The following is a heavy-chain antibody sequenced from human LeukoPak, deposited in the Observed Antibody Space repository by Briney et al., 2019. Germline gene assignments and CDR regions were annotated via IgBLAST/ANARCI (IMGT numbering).Heavy chain of an antibody. Sequence: GGSLRLSCTASGFTFGDYAMSWVRQAPGKGLEWVGFIRSKAYGGTTEYAASVKGRFTISRDDSKSIAYLQMNSLKTEDTAVYYCTRVREVELYYYYYYMDVWGKGTTVTVSS. J-gene: IGHJ6*03. CDR2: IRSKAYGGTT. V-gene: IGHV3-49*04. D-gene: IGHD1-7*01. CDR3: TRVREVELYYYYYYMDV. CDR1: GFTFGDYA.